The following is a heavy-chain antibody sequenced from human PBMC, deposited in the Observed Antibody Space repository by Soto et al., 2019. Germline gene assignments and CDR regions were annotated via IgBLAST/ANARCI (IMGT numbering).Heavy chain of an antibody. CDR2: LNSNSGGT. Sequence: QLQLVQSGAEVKRPGASVRVSCKASGNTLTGYFLHWVRQARGQGLEWMGWLNSNSGGTKIAQKFQGRLAMTRDTSITTAYMDFSRLRSDATAVYYCATSPGWLGEGSGGLDVLGLVATVTVSS. V-gene: IGHV1-2*02. D-gene: IGHD3-10*01. J-gene: IGHJ6*02. CDR1: GNTLTGYF. CDR3: ATSPGWLGEGSGGLDV.